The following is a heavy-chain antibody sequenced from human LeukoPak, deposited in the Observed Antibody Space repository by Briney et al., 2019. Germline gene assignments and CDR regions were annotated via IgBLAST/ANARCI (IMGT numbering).Heavy chain of an antibody. J-gene: IGHJ6*03. CDR2: IYRDGSEK. CDR1: RFTLSGYW. Sequence: GGSLRLSCAASRFTLSGYWMSWVRQAPGKGLEWVANIYRDGSEKYYVDSVKGRFTISRDNAKNSLYLQMNSLGVDDTAVYYWARGGSGRKYYYMDVWGKGTTVTVSS. CDR3: ARGGSGRKYYYMDV. V-gene: IGHV3-7*04. D-gene: IGHD1-26*01.